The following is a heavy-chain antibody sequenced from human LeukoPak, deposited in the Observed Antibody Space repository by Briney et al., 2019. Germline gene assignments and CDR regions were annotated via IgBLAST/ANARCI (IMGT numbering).Heavy chain of an antibody. V-gene: IGHV4-39*01. CDR2: IYYSGST. D-gene: IGHD2-2*01. CDR3: ARINCSSTSCYFDY. CDR1: GFTFSSYSMN. Sequence: GSLRLSCAASGFTFSSYSMNWVRQPPGKGLEWIGSIYYSGSTYYNPSLKSRVTISVDTSKNQFSLKLSSVTAADTAVYYCARINCSSTSCYFDYWGQGTLVTVSS. J-gene: IGHJ4*02.